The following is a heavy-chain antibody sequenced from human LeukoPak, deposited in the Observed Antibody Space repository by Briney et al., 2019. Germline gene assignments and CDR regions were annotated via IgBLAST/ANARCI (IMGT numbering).Heavy chain of an antibody. J-gene: IGHJ5*02. Sequence: PSETLSLTCAVYGGSFSGYYWSWIRQPPGKGLEWIGEINHSGSTNYNPSLKSRVTISVDTSKNQFSLKLSSVTAADTAVYYCARVGPPVLVVYAYWFDPWGQGTLVTVS. V-gene: IGHV4-34*01. CDR1: GGSFSGYY. CDR3: ARVGPPVLVVYAYWFDP. D-gene: IGHD2-8*02. CDR2: INHSGST.